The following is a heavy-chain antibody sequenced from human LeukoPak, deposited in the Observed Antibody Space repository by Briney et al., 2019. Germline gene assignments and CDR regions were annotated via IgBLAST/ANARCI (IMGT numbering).Heavy chain of an antibody. CDR3: AKEVKAATNWFDP. J-gene: IGHJ5*02. CDR1: GFSFSSYA. CDR2: ISFSGSNT. D-gene: IGHD6-25*01. V-gene: IGHV3-23*01. Sequence: GGSLRLSCAASGFSFSSYAMSWVRQAPGKGLEWVSAISFSGSNTYYADSVKGRFTISRDNLKNTLYLQMNSLGAEDTAVYFCAKEVKAATNWFDPWGQGTLVTVSS.